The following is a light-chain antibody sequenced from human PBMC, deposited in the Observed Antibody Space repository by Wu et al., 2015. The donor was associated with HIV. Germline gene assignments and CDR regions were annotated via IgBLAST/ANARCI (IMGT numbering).Light chain of an antibody. CDR1: ESIGDW. CDR2: KTS. J-gene: IGKJ2*03. CDR3: QGYDSYYFYS. Sequence: DIQMTQSPSTLSASVGDRVTITCRASESIGDWVAWYQRKPGKAPNLLIYKTSNLKMGFHQDSAAVDLGHNSLSPSAICSLMTLQLITDQGYDSYYFYSFGQGTKLEIE. V-gene: IGKV1-5*03.